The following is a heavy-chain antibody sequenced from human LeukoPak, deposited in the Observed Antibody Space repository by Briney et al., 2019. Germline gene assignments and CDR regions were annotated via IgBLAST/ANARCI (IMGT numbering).Heavy chain of an antibody. J-gene: IGHJ6*03. CDR1: GGSFSGYY. Sequence: PSETLSLTCAVYGGSFSGYYWSWIRQPPGKGLEWIGEINHSGSTNYNPSLKSRVTISVDTSKNQFSLKLSSVTAAGTAVYYCASVHRSWYQNYYYYMDVWGKGTTVTISS. CDR2: INHSGST. V-gene: IGHV4-34*01. CDR3: ASVHRSWYQNYYYYMDV. D-gene: IGHD6-13*01.